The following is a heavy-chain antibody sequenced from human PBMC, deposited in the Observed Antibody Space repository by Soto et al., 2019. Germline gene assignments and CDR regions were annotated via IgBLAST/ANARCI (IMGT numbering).Heavy chain of an antibody. V-gene: IGHV4-30-2*01. D-gene: IGHD4-17*01. CDR3: ARGGDGDYNY. Sequence: QLQLQESGSGLVKPSQTLSLTCAVSGGSISSGGYSWSWIRQPPRKGLEWIGYIYLGGSTYYNPSLKSRVSISVDRSKNQFSLKLTCVTAADTAVYYCARGGDGDYNYGGQGTLVTVSP. J-gene: IGHJ4*02. CDR1: GGSISSGGYS. CDR2: IYLGGST.